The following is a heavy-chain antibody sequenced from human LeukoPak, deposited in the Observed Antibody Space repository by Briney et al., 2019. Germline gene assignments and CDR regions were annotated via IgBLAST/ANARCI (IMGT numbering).Heavy chain of an antibody. CDR2: ISYDGSNK. D-gene: IGHD6-25*01. CDR3: AKDGIAAVGIRRAYYYYYMDV. CDR1: GFTFSSYG. J-gene: IGHJ6*03. V-gene: IGHV3-30*18. Sequence: PGGSLRLSCAASGFTFSSYGMHWVRQAPGKGLEWVAVISYDGSNKYYADSVKGRFTISRDNSKNTLYLQMNSLRAEDTAVYYCAKDGIAAVGIRRAYYYYYMDVWGKGTTVTVSS.